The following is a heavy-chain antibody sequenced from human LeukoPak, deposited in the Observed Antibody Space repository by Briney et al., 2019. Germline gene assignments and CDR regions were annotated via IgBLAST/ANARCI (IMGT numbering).Heavy chain of an antibody. Sequence: GGSLRLSCAASGFTVSSNYMSWVRQAPGKGLEWVSVIYSGGSTYYADSVKGRFTISRDNSKNTLYLQMNSLRAEDTAVYYCARGAITNTSPLDYWGQGTLVTVSS. D-gene: IGHD3-3*01. CDR1: GFTVSSNY. CDR3: ARGAITNTSPLDY. CDR2: IYSGGST. V-gene: IGHV3-53*01. J-gene: IGHJ4*02.